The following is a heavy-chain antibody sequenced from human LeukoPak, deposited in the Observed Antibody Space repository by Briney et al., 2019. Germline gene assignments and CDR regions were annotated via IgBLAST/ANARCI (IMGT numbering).Heavy chain of an antibody. Sequence: GGSLRLSCAASGFTFSDYYMSWIRQAPGKGLEWVSYISSSGSTIYCADSVKGRFTISRDNAKNSLYLQMNSLRAEDTAVYYCARDGSSGWQAYHYYYMDVWGKGTTVTVSS. CDR2: ISSSGSTI. V-gene: IGHV3-11*04. CDR1: GFTFSDYY. CDR3: ARDGSSGWQAYHYYYMDV. D-gene: IGHD6-19*01. J-gene: IGHJ6*03.